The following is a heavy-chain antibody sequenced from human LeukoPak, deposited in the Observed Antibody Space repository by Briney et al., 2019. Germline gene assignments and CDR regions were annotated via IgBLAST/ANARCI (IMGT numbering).Heavy chain of an antibody. CDR3: ARDMYNWNGVDYYYYGMDV. Sequence: GRSLRLSCAASGFTFSSYAMHWVRQAPGKGLEWVAVISYDGSNKYYADSVKGRFTISRDNSKNTLYLQINSLRAEDTAVYYCARDMYNWNGVDYYYYGMDVWGQGTTVTVSS. D-gene: IGHD1-20*01. CDR2: ISYDGSNK. V-gene: IGHV3-30-3*01. CDR1: GFTFSSYA. J-gene: IGHJ6*02.